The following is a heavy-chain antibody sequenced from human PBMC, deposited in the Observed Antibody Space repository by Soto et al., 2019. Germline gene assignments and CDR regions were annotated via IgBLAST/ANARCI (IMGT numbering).Heavy chain of an antibody. J-gene: IGHJ2*01. D-gene: IGHD3-16*01. Sequence: QVQLVESGGGVVQPGRSLRLSCAASGFTFSPYGLHWVRQAPGKGLEWVAVISFDGSDKYYADSVKGRFTISRDNSKNTLYLQMNSLRTEDTAVYYCAKDFWGVWYFDLWGRGTLVTVSS. CDR3: AKDFWGVWYFDL. CDR1: GFTFSPYG. CDR2: ISFDGSDK. V-gene: IGHV3-30*18.